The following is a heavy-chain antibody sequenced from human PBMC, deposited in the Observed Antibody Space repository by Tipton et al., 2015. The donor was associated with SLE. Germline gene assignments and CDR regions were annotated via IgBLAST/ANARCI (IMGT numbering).Heavy chain of an antibody. CDR3: ARVPYDYVWGSYRPRGYFDY. J-gene: IGHJ4*02. D-gene: IGHD3-16*02. CDR2: ISSSSSYI. CDR1: GFTFSSYS. V-gene: IGHV3-21*01. Sequence: SLRLSCAASGFTFSSYSMNWVRQAPGKGLEWVSSISSSSSYIYYADSVKGRFTISRDNAKNSLYLQMNSLRAEDTAVYYCARVPYDYVWGSYRPRGYFDYWGQGTLVTVSS.